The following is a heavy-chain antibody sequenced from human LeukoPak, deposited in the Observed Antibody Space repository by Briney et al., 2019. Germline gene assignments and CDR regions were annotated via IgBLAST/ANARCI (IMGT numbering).Heavy chain of an antibody. CDR2: ISSSSSYI. D-gene: IGHD6-13*01. CDR3: ARDAGDSWYGERSVFDY. CDR1: GFTFSSYS. V-gene: IGHV3-21*01. Sequence: GGSLRLSCAASGFTFSSYSMNWVRQAPGKGLGWVSSISSSSSYIYYADSVKGRFTISRDNAKNSLYLQMNSLRAEDTAVYYCARDAGDSWYGERSVFDYWGQGTLVTVSS. J-gene: IGHJ4*02.